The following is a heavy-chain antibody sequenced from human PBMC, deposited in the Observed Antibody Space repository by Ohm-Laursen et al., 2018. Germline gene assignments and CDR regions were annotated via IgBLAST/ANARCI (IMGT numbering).Heavy chain of an antibody. CDR1: GFIFGDYY. D-gene: IGHD5-12*01. J-gene: IGHJ4*02. V-gene: IGHV3-11*01. CDR3: ARGQYSMGH. Sequence: SLRLSCAASGFIFGDYYMNWIHQAPGKGLEWVSYVDGSGTTIYYTDSVRGRFTISRDNAKNSLYLQMNSLRAEDTAVYYCARGQYSMGHWGQGTLVTVSS. CDR2: VDGSGTTI.